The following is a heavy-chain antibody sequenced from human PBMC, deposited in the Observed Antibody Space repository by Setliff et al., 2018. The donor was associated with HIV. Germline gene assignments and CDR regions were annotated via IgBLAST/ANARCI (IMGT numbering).Heavy chain of an antibody. V-gene: IGHV3-20*04. CDR1: GFTFDYYG. D-gene: IGHD3-10*01. J-gene: IGHJ4*02. CDR2: INWNGGST. CDR3: AKDKGQKYADY. Sequence: GGSLRLSCAASGFTFDYYGMSWVRQAPGKGLEWVSGINWNGGSTGYADSVKGRFTISRDNAKNSLYLQMNSLRAEDTAVYYCAKDKGQKYADYWGQGTMVTVSS.